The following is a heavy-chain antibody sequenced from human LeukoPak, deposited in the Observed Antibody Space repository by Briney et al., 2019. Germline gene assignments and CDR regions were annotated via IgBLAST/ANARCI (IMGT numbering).Heavy chain of an antibody. D-gene: IGHD3-10*01. CDR3: ARESGFRGDAFDI. V-gene: IGHV3-48*03. Sequence: GGSLRLSCAASGFTFSSYEMNWVRQAPGKGLEWVSYISSSGTTIYYADSVKGRFTISRDNAKNSLYLQMNSLRAEDTAVYYCARESGFRGDAFDIWGQGTMVTVSS. CDR1: GFTFSSYE. J-gene: IGHJ3*02. CDR2: ISSSGTTI.